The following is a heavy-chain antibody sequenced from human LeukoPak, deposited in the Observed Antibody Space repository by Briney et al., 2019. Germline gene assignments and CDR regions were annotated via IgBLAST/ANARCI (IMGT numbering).Heavy chain of an antibody. J-gene: IGHJ4*02. CDR3: RQRWYSSSSAEDFDY. V-gene: IGHV3-15*01. CDR2: IKSKTDGGTT. CDR1: GFTFSNAW. Sequence: GGSLRLSCAASGFTFSNAWMSWVRQAPGKGLEWVGRIKSKTDGGTTDYAAPVKGRFTISRDDSKNTLYLQMNSLKTEDTAVYYCRQRWYSSSSAEDFDYWGQGTLVTVSS. D-gene: IGHD6-6*01.